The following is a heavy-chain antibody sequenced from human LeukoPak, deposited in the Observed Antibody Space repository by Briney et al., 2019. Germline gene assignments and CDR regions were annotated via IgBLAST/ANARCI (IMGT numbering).Heavy chain of an antibody. Sequence: PGGSLRLSCAASGFPFSSYAMSWVRQAPGKGLEWVSAISGSGGSTYYADSVKGRFTISRDNSKNTLYLQMNSLRAEDTAVYYCAAQGPRLLSSFDYWGQGTLVTVSS. CDR2: ISGSGGST. J-gene: IGHJ4*02. CDR1: GFPFSSYA. D-gene: IGHD2/OR15-2a*01. V-gene: IGHV3-23*01. CDR3: AAQGPRLLSSFDY.